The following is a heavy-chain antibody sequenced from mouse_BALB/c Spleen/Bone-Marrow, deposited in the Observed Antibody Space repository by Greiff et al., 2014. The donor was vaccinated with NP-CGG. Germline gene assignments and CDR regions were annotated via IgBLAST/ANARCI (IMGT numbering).Heavy chain of an antibody. V-gene: IGHV5-12-2*01. J-gene: IGHJ2*01. CDR3: ARHGGSRGYYFDY. Sequence: VQLKQSGGGLVQPGGSLKLSCAASGFTFSSYTMSWVRQTPEKRLEWVAYISNGGGSTYYPDTVKGRFTISRDNAKNTLYLQMSSLKSEDTAMYYCARHGGSRGYYFDYWGRGTTLTVSS. D-gene: IGHD1-1*01. CDR1: GFTFSSYT. CDR2: ISNGGGST.